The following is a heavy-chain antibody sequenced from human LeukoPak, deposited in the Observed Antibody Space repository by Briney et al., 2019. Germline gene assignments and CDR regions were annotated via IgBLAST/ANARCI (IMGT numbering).Heavy chain of an antibody. D-gene: IGHD4-17*01. CDR3: AKDWAVTPRRGDAFDI. J-gene: IGHJ3*02. CDR1: GFSFSSFA. Sequence: GGSLRLSCAASGFSFSSFAMTWVRQAPGKGLEWVSTIRSNGATAYNADSVKGRFTISRDNSKNSLYVQMNSLRTEDTALYYCAKDWAVTPRRGDAFDIWGQGTMVTVSS. CDR2: IRSNGATA. V-gene: IGHV3-43*02.